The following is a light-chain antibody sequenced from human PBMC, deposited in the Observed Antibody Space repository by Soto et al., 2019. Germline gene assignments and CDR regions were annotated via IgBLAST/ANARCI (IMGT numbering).Light chain of an antibody. CDR1: SSDVGGYNY. J-gene: IGLJ2*01. Sequence: QSALTQPASVSGSPGQSITISCTGTSSDVGGYNYVSWYQQHPGKAPKLIIYAVSNRPSGVSNRFSGTKSGNTASQTISGLQAEDEADYYCSSYTSSSTLNVVFGGGTKLTVL. CDR2: AVS. CDR3: SSYTSSSTLNVV. V-gene: IGLV2-14*01.